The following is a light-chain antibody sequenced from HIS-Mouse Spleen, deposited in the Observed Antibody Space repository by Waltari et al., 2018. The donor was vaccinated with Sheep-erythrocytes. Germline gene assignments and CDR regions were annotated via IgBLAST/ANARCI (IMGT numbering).Light chain of an antibody. CDR2: DAS. CDR3: QQYDNLPLT. J-gene: IGKJ4*01. V-gene: IGKV1-33*01. CDR1: QDISNS. Sequence: IPMTQSPSSLSASVGNRVTIACQASQDISNSLNWYQQKPGKAPKLLNYDASNLETGVPSRFSGSGSGTDFTFTISSLQPEDIATYYCQQYDNLPLTFGGGTKVEIK.